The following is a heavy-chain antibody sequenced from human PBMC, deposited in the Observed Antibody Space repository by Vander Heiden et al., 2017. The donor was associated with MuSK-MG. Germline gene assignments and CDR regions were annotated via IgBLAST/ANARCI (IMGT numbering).Heavy chain of an antibody. D-gene: IGHD3-22*01. CDR2: IYHSGST. CDR1: GYSISSGYY. J-gene: IGHJ3*02. Sequence: QVQLQESGPGLVKPSETLSLTCTVSGYSISSGYYWGWIRQPPGKGLEWIGSIYHSGSTYYNTSLKRRVTISVDTSKNQFSRKLSSVTAAETAVYDCARDPYYDSSGYLGHAFDIWGQGTMVTVSS. CDR3: ARDPYYDSSGYLGHAFDI. V-gene: IGHV4-38-2*02.